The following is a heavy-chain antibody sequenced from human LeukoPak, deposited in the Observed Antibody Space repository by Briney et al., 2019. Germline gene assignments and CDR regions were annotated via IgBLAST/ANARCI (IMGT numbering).Heavy chain of an antibody. J-gene: IGHJ4*02. CDR3: ARNITSVIPAGYFDY. CDR2: IYNTWST. D-gene: IGHD2-2*01. Sequence: KPSETLSLTGSVSGGSIGSGRYYGAWIRQPPGKGLEWIGSIYNTWSTSYNPSLKSRVTMSVDTSKNQFSLRLSSVTAADTAVYYCARNITSVIPAGYFDYWGQGTLVTVSP. V-gene: IGHV4-39*01. CDR1: GGSIGSGRYY.